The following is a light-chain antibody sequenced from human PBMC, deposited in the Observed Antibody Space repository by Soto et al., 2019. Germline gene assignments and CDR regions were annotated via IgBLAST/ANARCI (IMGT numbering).Light chain of an antibody. CDR1: SSDVGGYNY. Sequence: QYVLNQPPSASGSPGQSVTISCTGTSSDVGGYNYVSWYQQHPGKAPKLMIYEVSKRPSGVPDRFSGSKSGNTASLTVSGLQAEDEADYYCSSYAGSNIFYVFGTGTKVTVL. V-gene: IGLV2-8*01. J-gene: IGLJ1*01. CDR2: EVS. CDR3: SSYAGSNIFYV.